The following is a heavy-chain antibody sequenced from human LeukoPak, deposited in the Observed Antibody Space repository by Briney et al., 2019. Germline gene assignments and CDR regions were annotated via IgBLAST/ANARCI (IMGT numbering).Heavy chain of an antibody. D-gene: IGHD4-17*01. CDR1: GRSIGGSSYY. CDR3: ARHLTTWGDN. V-gene: IGHV4-39*01. Sequence: PSETLSLTCAVSGRSIGGSSYYWGWIRQPPGKGLEWIGSINYSGNGYCNPSLKGRLTMSVDTSKNHFSLKLTSVTAADSGLYYCARHLTTWGDNWGQGTVVIVSS. J-gene: IGHJ4*02. CDR2: INYSGNG.